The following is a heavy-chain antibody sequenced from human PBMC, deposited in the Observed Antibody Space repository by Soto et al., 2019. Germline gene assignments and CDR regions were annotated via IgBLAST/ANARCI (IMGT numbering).Heavy chain of an antibody. CDR1: GFTFSNCA. Sequence: EVQLLESGGGLVQPGGSLRLSCAASGFTFSNCAMTWVRQAPGKGLEWVSAISGGGGSTHYTDSVKGRFTVSRDNSKNTLSLQKNSLRAEDSAAYYCAKWHTYNYDSLAFSGFDWWGRGTLVTVSS. V-gene: IGHV3-23*01. CDR3: AKWHTYNYDSLAFSGFDW. J-gene: IGHJ4*02. D-gene: IGHD3-22*01. CDR2: ISGGGGST.